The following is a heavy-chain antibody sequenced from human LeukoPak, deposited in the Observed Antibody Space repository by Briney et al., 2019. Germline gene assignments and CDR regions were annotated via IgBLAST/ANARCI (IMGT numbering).Heavy chain of an antibody. CDR2: ISYDGSYK. CDR1: GFTVSSNT. CDR3: AKDIRPGHSSSGAFDY. V-gene: IGHV3-30*18. Sequence: GGSLRLSCAASGFTVSSNTVIWVRQAPGKGLEWVAFISYDGSYKYYPDSVKGRFAISRDNSKNTLYLQMNSLRVEDTAVYYCAKDIRPGHSSSGAFDYWGQGTLVTVSS. J-gene: IGHJ4*02. D-gene: IGHD6-13*01.